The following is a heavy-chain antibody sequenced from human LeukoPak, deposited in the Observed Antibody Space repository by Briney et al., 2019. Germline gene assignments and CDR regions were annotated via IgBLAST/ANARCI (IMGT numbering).Heavy chain of an antibody. CDR3: ARDRQITIFGVVPHDAFDI. J-gene: IGHJ3*02. CDR1: GFTFSSYT. V-gene: IGHV3-21*01. D-gene: IGHD3-3*01. Sequence: PGGSLRLSCAASGFTFSSYTMNWVRQAPGKGLEWVSSISSSSSYIYYADSVKGRFTISRDNAKNSLYLQMNSLRAEDTAVYYCARDRQITIFGVVPHDAFDIWGQRTMVTVSS. CDR2: ISSSSSYI.